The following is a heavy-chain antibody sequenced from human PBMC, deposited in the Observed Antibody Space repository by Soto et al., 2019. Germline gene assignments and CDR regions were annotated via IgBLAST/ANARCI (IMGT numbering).Heavy chain of an antibody. J-gene: IGHJ4*02. CDR1: GGTFSSYA. Sequence: SVKVSCKASGGTFSSYAISWVRQAPGQGLEWMGGIIPIFGTANYAQKFQGRVTITADESTSTAYMELSSLRSEDTAVYYCARKGYYDSSGYSRFDYWGQGTLATVSS. V-gene: IGHV1-69*13. D-gene: IGHD3-22*01. CDR3: ARKGYYDSSGYSRFDY. CDR2: IIPIFGTA.